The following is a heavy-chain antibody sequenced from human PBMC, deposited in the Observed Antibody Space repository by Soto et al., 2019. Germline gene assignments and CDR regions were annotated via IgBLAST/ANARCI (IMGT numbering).Heavy chain of an antibody. Sequence: QVQLVESGGGVVQPGRSLRLSCAASGFTFNSYDMHWVRQAPGKGLEWVAVIWYDGSSKYYADSVKGRFTISRDNSKNSLYQQMHILRTKATAVYYCAKDERTNAYCGGDCYSPPGYCGQGTLVSVSS. J-gene: IGHJ4*02. CDR1: GFTFNSYD. D-gene: IGHD2-21*02. V-gene: IGHV3-33*06. CDR2: IWYDGSSK. CDR3: AKDERTNAYCGGDCYSPPGY.